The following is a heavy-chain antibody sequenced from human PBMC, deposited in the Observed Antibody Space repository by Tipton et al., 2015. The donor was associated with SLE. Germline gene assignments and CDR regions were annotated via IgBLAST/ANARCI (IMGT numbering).Heavy chain of an antibody. J-gene: IGHJ4*02. V-gene: IGHV4-39*01. D-gene: IGHD3-22*01. Sequence: LRLSCTVSGVSVSSSTYYWGWIRQPPGKGLEWIGSVSYSGSTYYNSSLKSRVTISVDTSKNHFSLKLRSVTAADTAVYYCARHDYDDNGYYMHYFDYWGQGTLVTVSS. CDR2: VSYSGST. CDR1: GVSVSSSTYY. CDR3: ARHDYDDNGYYMHYFDY.